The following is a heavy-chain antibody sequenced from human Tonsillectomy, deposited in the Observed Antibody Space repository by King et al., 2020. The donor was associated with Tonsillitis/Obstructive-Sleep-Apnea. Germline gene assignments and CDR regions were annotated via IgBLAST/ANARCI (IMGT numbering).Heavy chain of an antibody. V-gene: IGHV3-33*01. J-gene: IGHJ4*02. CDR2: IWYDGSNK. Sequence: VQLVESGGGVVQPGRSLRLSCAASGFTFSSYGMHWVRQAPGKGLEWVAVIWYDGSNKYYADSVKGRFTISRDNSKNTLYLKMNSLRAEDTAVYYCARGAPDFWSGYYTGGDYWGQGTLVTVSS. D-gene: IGHD3-3*01. CDR3: ARGAPDFWSGYYTGGDY. CDR1: GFTFSSYG.